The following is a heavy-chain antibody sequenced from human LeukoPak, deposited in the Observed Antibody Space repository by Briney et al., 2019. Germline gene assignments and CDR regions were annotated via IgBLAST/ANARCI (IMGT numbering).Heavy chain of an antibody. Sequence: ASVKVSCKASGYTFTGYYMHWVRQAPGQGLEWMGWINPNSGGTNYAQKFQGRVTMARDTSISTAYMELSRLRSDDTAVYYCAREDSSGWYGRVEAFDLWGQGTTVTVSS. CDR1: GYTFTGYY. CDR3: AREDSSGWYGRVEAFDL. J-gene: IGHJ3*01. CDR2: INPNSGGT. D-gene: IGHD6-19*01. V-gene: IGHV1-2*02.